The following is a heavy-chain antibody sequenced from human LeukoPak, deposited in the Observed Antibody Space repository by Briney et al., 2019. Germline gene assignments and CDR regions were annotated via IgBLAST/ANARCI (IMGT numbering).Heavy chain of an antibody. Sequence: QAGGSLRLSCAASGFTFSSYSMNWVRQAPGKGLECVSYIISSSSIIYYADSVKGRFTISRANAKNSLYLQMNSLRDEDTAVYYCARDYFLQVGSFDYWGQGTLVTVSS. CDR1: GFTFSSYS. CDR3: ARDYFLQVGSFDY. V-gene: IGHV3-48*02. J-gene: IGHJ4*02. CDR2: IISSSSII. D-gene: IGHD1-26*01.